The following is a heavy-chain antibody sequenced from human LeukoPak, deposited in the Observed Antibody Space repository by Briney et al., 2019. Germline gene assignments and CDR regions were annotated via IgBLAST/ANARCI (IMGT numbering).Heavy chain of an antibody. CDR3: ARPLSLTAIDAFDL. J-gene: IGHJ3*01. CDR1: GYSFSSYW. D-gene: IGHD2-21*02. CDR2: IYPGDSYT. Sequence: LGESLKISCKGSGYSFSSYWIAWVRQMPGKGLEWMGIIYPGDSYTRYSPSFQGQVTISVDKSISTAYLQWSSLKASDTGMFFCARPLSLTAIDAFDLWGQGTMVTVSS. V-gene: IGHV5-51*01.